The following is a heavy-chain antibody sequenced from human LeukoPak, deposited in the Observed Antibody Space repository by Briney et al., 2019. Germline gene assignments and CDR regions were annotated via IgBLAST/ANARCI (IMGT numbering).Heavy chain of an antibody. CDR3: ARAQIGVVIIGYYYYYMDV. J-gene: IGHJ6*03. CDR2: INHSGST. CDR1: GGSFSCYY. D-gene: IGHD3-3*01. Sequence: SETLSLTCAVYGGSFSCYYWSWIRQPPGKGLEWIGEINHSGSTNYNPSLKSRVTISVDTSKNQFSLKLSSVTAADTAVYYCARAQIGVVIIGYYYYYMDVWGTGTTVTVSS. V-gene: IGHV4-34*01.